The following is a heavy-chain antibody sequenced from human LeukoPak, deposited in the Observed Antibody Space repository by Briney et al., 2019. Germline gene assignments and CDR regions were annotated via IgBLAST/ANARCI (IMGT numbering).Heavy chain of an antibody. CDR2: ISAYNGNT. V-gene: IGHV1-18*01. J-gene: IGHJ4*02. CDR1: GFTFSSYG. CDR3: ARGGATTSFDS. Sequence: ASVKVSCKASGFTFSSYGFSWVRQAPGQGLEWMGWISAYNGNTSYAQKLQGRVTMTTDTSTSTAYMDLRSLRSDDTAVYYCARGGATTSFDSWGQGTLITVSS. D-gene: IGHD1-26*01.